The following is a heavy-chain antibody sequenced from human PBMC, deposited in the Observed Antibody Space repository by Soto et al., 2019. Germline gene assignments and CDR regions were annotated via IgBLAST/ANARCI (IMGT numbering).Heavy chain of an antibody. CDR2: IYHTGST. CDR3: ARATGTLRSRNCDY. V-gene: IGHV4-31*03. CDR1: GGSISTVGHY. Sequence: SSETLSLTCSVSGGSISTVGHYWTWIRQPPGKGLEWIGSIYHTGSTYYSKSLRSRLTMSVDTSKSQFSLRLSSVTAADTAVYYCARATGTLRSRNCDYWGQGSLVTVSS. D-gene: IGHD1-1*01. J-gene: IGHJ4*02.